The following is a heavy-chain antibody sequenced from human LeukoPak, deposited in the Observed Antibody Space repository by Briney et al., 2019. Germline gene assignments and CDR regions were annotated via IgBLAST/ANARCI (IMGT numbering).Heavy chain of an antibody. CDR1: GFTFTTSD. CDR2: ICSDGNYK. V-gene: IGHV3-30*02. D-gene: IGHD3-10*01. Sequence: GGSLRLSCAASGFTFTTSDMHGVRHAPGKGLEGVACICSDGNYKYYVDSVKGRFTISRDNSKNTLYLQMNSLRVEDTPVYYCVREAYYGSASDYNDAFKIWGQGTMVTVSS. CDR3: VREAYYGSASDYNDAFKI. J-gene: IGHJ3*02.